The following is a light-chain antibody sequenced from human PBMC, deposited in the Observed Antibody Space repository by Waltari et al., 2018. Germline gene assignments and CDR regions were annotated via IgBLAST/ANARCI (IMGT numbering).Light chain of an antibody. J-gene: IGLJ3*02. CDR1: SGHSSYA. V-gene: IGLV4-69*01. Sequence: QLMLTQSPSASASLGASVKLTCTLSSGHSSYAIAWHQQQPEKGPRYLMKVNSDGSHIKGDGIPYRFSGSSSGAERYLTISSLQSEDEADYDCQTGGFGIWVFGGGTKLTVL. CDR3: QTGGFGIWV. CDR2: VNSDGSH.